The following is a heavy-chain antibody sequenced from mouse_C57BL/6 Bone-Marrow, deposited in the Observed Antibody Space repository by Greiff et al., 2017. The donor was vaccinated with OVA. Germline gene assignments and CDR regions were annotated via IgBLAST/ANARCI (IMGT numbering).Heavy chain of an antibody. D-gene: IGHD1-1*01. Sequence: QVQLQQPGAELVRPGTSVKLSCKASGYTFTSYWMHWVKQRPGQGLEWIGVIDPSDSYTNYNQKFKGKATLTVDTSSSTAYMQLSSLTSEDSAVYYCARGGLLRHFDHWGQGTTLTVSS. J-gene: IGHJ2*01. CDR3: ARGGLLRHFDH. V-gene: IGHV1-59*01. CDR2: IDPSDSYT. CDR1: GYTFTSYW.